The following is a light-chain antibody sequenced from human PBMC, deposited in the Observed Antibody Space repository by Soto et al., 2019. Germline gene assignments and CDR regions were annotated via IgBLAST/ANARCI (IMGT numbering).Light chain of an antibody. V-gene: IGKV3-20*01. CDR3: QQYGSLTWP. CDR1: PNVNSSY. Sequence: TDLKHKPCTQASSHGLTPTLSSISSPNVNSSYLAWYQQKPGQAPRLLIFGASIRATGIPDRFSGSGSGTDFTLTISRLEPQDFAVYHCQQYGSLTWPFRQGTKVDIK. CDR2: GAS. J-gene: IGKJ1*01.